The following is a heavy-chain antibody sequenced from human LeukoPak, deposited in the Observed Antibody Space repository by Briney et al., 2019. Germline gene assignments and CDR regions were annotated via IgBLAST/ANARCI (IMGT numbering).Heavy chain of an antibody. CDR1: GFTFSSYG. J-gene: IGHJ4*02. CDR3: AKEYSATTVTSFDY. CDR2: IRYDGSNK. Sequence: GGSLRLSCAASGFTFSSYGMHWVRQAPGKGLEWVAFIRYDGSNKYYADSVKGRFTISRDNSKNTLYLQMNGLRAEDTAVYYCAKEYSATTVTSFDYWGQGTLVTVSS. V-gene: IGHV3-30*02. D-gene: IGHD4-11*01.